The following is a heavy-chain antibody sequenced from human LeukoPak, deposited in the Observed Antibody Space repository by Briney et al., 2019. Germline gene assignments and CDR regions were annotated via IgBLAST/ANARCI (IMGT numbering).Heavy chain of an antibody. CDR3: ARERLASQNWFDP. J-gene: IGHJ5*02. CDR1: GFTFSSYS. D-gene: IGHD5-12*01. Sequence: GGSLRLSCAASGFTFSSYSMNWVRQAPGKGLEWVSYICSSGSTIYYADSVKGRFTISRDNAKNSLYLQMNSLRAEDTAVYYCARERLASQNWFDPWGQGTLVTVSS. V-gene: IGHV3-48*04. CDR2: ICSSGSTI.